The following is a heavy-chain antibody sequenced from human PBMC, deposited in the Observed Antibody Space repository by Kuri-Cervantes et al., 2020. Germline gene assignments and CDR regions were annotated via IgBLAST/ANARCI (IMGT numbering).Heavy chain of an antibody. Sequence: GSLRLSCAVSGYSISSGYYWGWIRQPPGKGLEWIGSIYHSGSTYYNPSLKSRVTISVDTSKNQFSLKLSSVTAADTAVYYCARVVAALDYWGQGTLVTVSS. D-gene: IGHD2-15*01. CDR2: IYHSGST. CDR3: ARVVAALDY. CDR1: GYSISSGYY. V-gene: IGHV4-38-2*01. J-gene: IGHJ4*02.